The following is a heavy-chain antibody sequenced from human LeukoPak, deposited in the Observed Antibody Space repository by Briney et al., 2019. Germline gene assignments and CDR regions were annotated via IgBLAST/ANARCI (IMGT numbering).Heavy chain of an antibody. Sequence: PSETLSLTCTVSGGSISSYYWSWIRQPAGKGLEWIGRIYTSGSTNYNPSLKSRVTMSVDTSKNQFSLKLSSGTAADTAVYYCARDGSPRIYYYYYMDVWGKGTTVTVSS. CDR3: ARDGSPRIYYYYYMDV. D-gene: IGHD2-2*01. CDR2: IYTSGST. CDR1: GGSISSYY. J-gene: IGHJ6*03. V-gene: IGHV4-4*07.